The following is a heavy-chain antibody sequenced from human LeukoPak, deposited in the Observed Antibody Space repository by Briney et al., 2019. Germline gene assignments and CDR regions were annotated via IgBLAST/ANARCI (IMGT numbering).Heavy chain of an antibody. J-gene: IGHJ4*02. D-gene: IGHD3-22*01. CDR3: AKRRVHYYDSSGYYFDY. CDR2: ISGSGGST. V-gene: IGHV3-23*01. CDR1: GFTFSSYA. Sequence: PGGSLRLSCAASGFTFSSYAMSWVRQAPGKGLEWVSAISGSGGSTYYADSVKGRFTISRDNSKNTLYLQMNGLRAEDTAVYYCAKRRVHYYDSSGYYFDYWGQGTLVTVSS.